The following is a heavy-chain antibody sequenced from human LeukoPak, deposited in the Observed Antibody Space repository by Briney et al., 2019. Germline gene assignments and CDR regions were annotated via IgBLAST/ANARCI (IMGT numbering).Heavy chain of an antibody. D-gene: IGHD2-15*01. Sequence: SETLSLTCTVSGGSISSSSYYWGWIRQPRGEGLEWIVSIYYSGSTYYNPSLKSRVTISVDTSKNQFSLKLSSVTAADTAVYYCASSGYCSGGSCYSFWGQGTLVTVSS. J-gene: IGHJ4*02. V-gene: IGHV4-39*07. CDR3: ASSGYCSGGSCYSF. CDR2: IYYSGST. CDR1: GGSISSSSYY.